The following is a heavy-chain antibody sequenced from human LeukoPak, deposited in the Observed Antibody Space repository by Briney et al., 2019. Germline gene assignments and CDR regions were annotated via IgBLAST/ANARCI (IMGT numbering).Heavy chain of an antibody. V-gene: IGHV4-4*02. CDR3: ARHAWGVGATNYYYYYYMDV. CDR1: GGSISSSNW. CDR2: IYHSGST. J-gene: IGHJ6*03. D-gene: IGHD1-26*01. Sequence: SGTLSLTCAVSGGSISSSNWWSWVRQPPGKGLEWIGEIYHSGSTNYNPSLKSRVTISVDKSKNQFSLKLSSVTAADTAVYYCARHAWGVGATNYYYYYYMDVWGKGTTVTVSS.